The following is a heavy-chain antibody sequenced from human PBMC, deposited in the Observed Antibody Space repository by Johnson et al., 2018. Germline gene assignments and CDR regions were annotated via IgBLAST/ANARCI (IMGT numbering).Heavy chain of an antibody. CDR3: AGRIVTAAGTGRGWFDP. CDR1: GYSFPSYW. Sequence: EQLVQSGAEVKEPGESLKISCKGAGYSFPSYWIGWVRQMPGKGLEWLGIIYPGDSDTRDSPSFQGPVSISADKSSSTAYLQWSSRKASDTAMYYCAGRIVTAAGTGRGWFDPWGQGTLVTVSS. CDR2: IYPGDSDT. V-gene: IGHV5-51*01. D-gene: IGHD6-13*01. J-gene: IGHJ5*02.